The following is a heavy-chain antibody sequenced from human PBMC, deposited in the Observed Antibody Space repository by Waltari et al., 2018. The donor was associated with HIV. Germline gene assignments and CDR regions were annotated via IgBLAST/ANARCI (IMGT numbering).Heavy chain of an antibody. J-gene: IGHJ4*02. Sequence: EVQLVESGGGVVKPGGSLRISCAAVGFTFTNSGMSWVRQARGKGLEWVGRVKSETDGGTTDYAAPVKGRFTISRDDSKNTLYLQMNSLKTEDTAVYYCTTGDIVVVTDYWGQGTLVTVSS. CDR3: TTGDIVVVTDY. D-gene: IGHD2-21*02. CDR1: GFTFTNSG. V-gene: IGHV3-15*01. CDR2: VKSETDGGTT.